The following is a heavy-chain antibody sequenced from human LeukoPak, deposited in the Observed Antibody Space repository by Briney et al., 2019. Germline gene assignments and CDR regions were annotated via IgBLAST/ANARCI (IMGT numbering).Heavy chain of an antibody. Sequence: SQTLSLTCTVSGGSISSGDYYWSWIRQPPGKGLEWIGYIYYSGSTYYNPSLKSRVTISVDTSKNQFSLKLSSVTAADTAVYYCARVESSEYYYYYMDVWGKGTTVTVSS. CDR3: ARVESSEYYYYYMDV. CDR2: IYYSGST. J-gene: IGHJ6*03. D-gene: IGHD6-25*01. CDR1: GGSISSGDYY. V-gene: IGHV4-30-4*08.